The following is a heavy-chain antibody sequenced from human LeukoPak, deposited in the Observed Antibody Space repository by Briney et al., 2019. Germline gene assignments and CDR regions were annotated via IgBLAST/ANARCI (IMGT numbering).Heavy chain of an antibody. CDR1: DGSISSSSYF. CDR2: IYYSGST. D-gene: IGHD4-17*01. Sequence: SETLSLTCTVSDGSISSSSYFWGWIRQPPGKGLEWIGSIYYSGSTYYNQSLKSRVTISVDTSKNQFSLKLSSVTAADTAVYYCAKPTTDDTFDIWGQGTMVTVSS. J-gene: IGHJ3*02. V-gene: IGHV4-39*01. CDR3: AKPTTDDTFDI.